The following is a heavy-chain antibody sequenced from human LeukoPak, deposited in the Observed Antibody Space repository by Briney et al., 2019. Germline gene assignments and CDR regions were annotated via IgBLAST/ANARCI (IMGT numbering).Heavy chain of an antibody. J-gene: IGHJ3*02. CDR2: ISYDGSNE. Sequence: PGGSLRLSCAASGFTFSTYSMHWVRQAPGKGLEWVAVISYDGSNEYYADSVKGRFTVSRDNSKNTLHLQMNSLRPEDTAVYYCTKRPQESAFDIWGQGTMVTVSS. CDR3: TKRPQESAFDI. CDR1: GFTFSTYS. V-gene: IGHV3-30*18.